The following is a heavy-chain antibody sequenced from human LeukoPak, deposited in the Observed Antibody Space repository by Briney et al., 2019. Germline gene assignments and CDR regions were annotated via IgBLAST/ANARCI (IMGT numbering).Heavy chain of an antibody. Sequence: GGSLRLSCAASGFTFDDYAVHWVRQAPGKGLEWVSGISWNSGNTGCADSVKGRFTISRDNAKNSLYLQMNSLRAEDTALYYCAKDRVAVEYYYYYGMDVWGQGTTVTVSS. V-gene: IGHV3-9*01. D-gene: IGHD6-19*01. J-gene: IGHJ6*02. CDR3: AKDRVAVEYYYYYGMDV. CDR2: ISWNSGNT. CDR1: GFTFDDYA.